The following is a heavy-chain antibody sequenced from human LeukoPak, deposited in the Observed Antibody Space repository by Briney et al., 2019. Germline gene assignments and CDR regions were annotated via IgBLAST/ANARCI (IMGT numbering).Heavy chain of an antibody. Sequence: GGSLRLSCVASGFTVSSNYMSWVRQAPGKGLEWVSIIYSNGFTYYADSVKGRFTISRDNSKNTLYLQMNSLRAEDTAVYYCARCPPANWGLDYWGQGTLVTVSS. CDR2: IYSNGFT. CDR1: GFTVSSNY. V-gene: IGHV3-53*01. D-gene: IGHD7-27*01. J-gene: IGHJ4*02. CDR3: ARCPPANWGLDY.